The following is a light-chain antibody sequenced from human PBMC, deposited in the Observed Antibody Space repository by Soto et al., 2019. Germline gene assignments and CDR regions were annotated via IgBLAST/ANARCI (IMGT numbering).Light chain of an antibody. Sequence: QAVVTQPPSVSGAPGQRVTISCTGSSSNIGADSDVHWYQQLPGTAPKLLIYGNSNRPSGVPDRFSGSKSGTSASLAITGLQAEDEADYYCQSYDSSLSGSVFGGGTKVTVL. J-gene: IGLJ2*01. CDR2: GNS. V-gene: IGLV1-40*01. CDR3: QSYDSSLSGSV. CDR1: SSNIGADSD.